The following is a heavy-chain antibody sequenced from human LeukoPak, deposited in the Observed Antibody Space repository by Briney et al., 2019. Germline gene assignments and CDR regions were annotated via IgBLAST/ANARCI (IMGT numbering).Heavy chain of an antibody. J-gene: IGHJ5*02. D-gene: IGHD2-15*01. CDR3: ARGLYCSGGSCYPGDWFDP. Sequence: ASVKVSCKASGYTFTSYAMHWVRQAPGQRLEWMGWINAGNGNTKYSQEFQGRVTITRDTSASTAYMELSSLRSEDMAVYYCARGLYCSGGSCYPGDWFDPWGQGTLVTVSS. CDR1: GYTFTSYA. V-gene: IGHV1-3*03. CDR2: INAGNGNT.